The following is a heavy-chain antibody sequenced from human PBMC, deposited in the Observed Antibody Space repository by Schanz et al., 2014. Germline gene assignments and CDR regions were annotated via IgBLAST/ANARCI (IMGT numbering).Heavy chain of an antibody. J-gene: IGHJ5*02. CDR3: ASGGYCTNGVCNGGRNWFDP. CDR1: GFTFGGYA. Sequence: QVQLVESGGSLVQPGGSLRLSCAASGFTFGGYALHWVRQAPGKGLEWVAVISYDGSTKYYADSVKGRFTISRDNSKNTLYLQINSLRAEDTAVYYCASGGYCTNGVCNGGRNWFDPWGQGTLVTVSS. CDR2: ISYDGSTK. D-gene: IGHD2-8*01. V-gene: IGHV3-30-3*01.